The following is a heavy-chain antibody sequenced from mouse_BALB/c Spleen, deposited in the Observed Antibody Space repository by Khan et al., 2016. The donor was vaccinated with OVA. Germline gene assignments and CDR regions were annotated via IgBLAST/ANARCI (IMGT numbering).Heavy chain of an antibody. CDR3: AREGDLYHFDH. CDR1: GYIFTTYW. J-gene: IGHJ2*01. Sequence: VQLQESGAELVRPGASVKLSCKTSGYIFTTYWIHWIKQRSGQGLEWIARIYPGTDNSNYNEKFKDKATLTADKSSSTAYMQLSNLKTEDSDVYFCAREGDLYHFDHWGQGTTLTVSS. V-gene: IGHV1-76*01. CDR2: IYPGTDNS.